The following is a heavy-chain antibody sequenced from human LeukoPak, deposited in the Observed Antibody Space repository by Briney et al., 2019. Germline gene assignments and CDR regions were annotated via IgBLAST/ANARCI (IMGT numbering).Heavy chain of an antibody. CDR3: ARGVNSGYFDY. CDR1: GGSISSNY. J-gene: IGHJ4*02. D-gene: IGHD1-26*01. V-gene: IGHV4-59*01. CDR2: IHYSGST. Sequence: SETLSLTCTVSGGSISSNYWSWIRQPPGKGLEWIGYIHYSGSTNYNPSLKSRVTISVDTSKNQFSLKLSSATAADTAVYYCARGVNSGYFDYCGQGTLVTVSS.